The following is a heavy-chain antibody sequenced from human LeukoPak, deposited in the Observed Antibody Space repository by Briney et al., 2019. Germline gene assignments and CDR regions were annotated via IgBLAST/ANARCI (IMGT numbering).Heavy chain of an antibody. CDR1: GFTFSSYG. Sequence: PGGSLRLSCAASGFTFSSYGMHWVRQAPGKGLEWVAFIRYDGSNKYYADSVKGRFTISRDNAKNSLYLQMNSLRAEDTALYYCARKDGSGWLVDYWGQGTLVTVSS. V-gene: IGHV3-30*02. CDR2: IRYDGSNK. J-gene: IGHJ4*02. CDR3: ARKDGSGWLVDY. D-gene: IGHD6-19*01.